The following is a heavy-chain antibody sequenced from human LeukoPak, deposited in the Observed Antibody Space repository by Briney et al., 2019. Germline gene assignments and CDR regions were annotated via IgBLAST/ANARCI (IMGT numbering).Heavy chain of an antibody. Sequence: ASVKVSCKASGYTFTSYAMHWARQAPGQRLEWMGWINAGNGNTKYSQKFQGRVTITRDTSASTAYMELSSLRSEDTAVYYCARRSYTDIVVVPAAMDEDWFDPWGQGTLVTVSS. J-gene: IGHJ5*02. CDR1: GYTFTSYA. V-gene: IGHV1-3*01. CDR3: ARRSYTDIVVVPAAMDEDWFDP. CDR2: INAGNGNT. D-gene: IGHD2-2*01.